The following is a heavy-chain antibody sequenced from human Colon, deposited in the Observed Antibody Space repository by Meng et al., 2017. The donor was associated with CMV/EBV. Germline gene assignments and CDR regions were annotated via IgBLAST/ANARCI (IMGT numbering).Heavy chain of an antibody. CDR3: ARVHMLFESGFYYYYGMDA. Sequence: GESLKISCEASGFTFSNFGMHWVRQAPGKGLEWLAFTRFDGSNKNYGDSVKGRFTISRDNSKNSLYLHMNSLRVEDTAVYYCARVHMLFESGFYYYYGMDAWGQGTTVTVSS. V-gene: IGHV3-30*02. CDR1: GFTFSNFG. D-gene: IGHD3-10*01. CDR2: TRFDGSNK. J-gene: IGHJ6*02.